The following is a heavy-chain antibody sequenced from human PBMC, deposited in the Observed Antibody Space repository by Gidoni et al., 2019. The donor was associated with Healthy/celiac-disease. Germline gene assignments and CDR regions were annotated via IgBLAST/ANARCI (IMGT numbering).Heavy chain of an antibody. J-gene: IGHJ3*02. CDR2: IIPILGIA. CDR3: ARHGEPLHDAFDI. D-gene: IGHD3-3*01. V-gene: IGHV1-69*10. Sequence: GLEWMGGIIPILGIANYAQKFQGRVTITADKSTTTAYMELSSLRSEDTAVYYCARHGEPLHDAFDIWGQGTMVTVSS.